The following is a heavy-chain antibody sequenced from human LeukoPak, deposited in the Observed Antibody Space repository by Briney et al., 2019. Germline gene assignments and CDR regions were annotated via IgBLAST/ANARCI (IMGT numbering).Heavy chain of an antibody. Sequence: PGGPLRLSCAAPGFTFSSYWMSWVRQAPGKGLEWVANIKQDGSEKYYVDSVKGRFTISRDNAKNSLYLQMNSLRAEDTAVYYCARVAYIVVVPAAIPYYMDVWGKGTTVTVS. J-gene: IGHJ6*03. D-gene: IGHD2-2*01. CDR2: IKQDGSEK. CDR1: GFTFSSYW. CDR3: ARVAYIVVVPAAIPYYMDV. V-gene: IGHV3-7*01.